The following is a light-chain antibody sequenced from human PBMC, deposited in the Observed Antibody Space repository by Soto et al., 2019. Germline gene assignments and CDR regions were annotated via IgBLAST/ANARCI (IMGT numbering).Light chain of an antibody. CDR1: QSVLYSSNNKNY. V-gene: IGKV4-1*01. CDR3: QQYYSTPRA. CDR2: WAS. J-gene: IGKJ2*01. Sequence: DIVMTQSPDSLAVSLGERATINCKSSQSVLYSSNNKNYLAWYQQKPGQPPKLLIYWASTRESGVPDRFSGSGSETDFTLTISTLQAEDVALYYCQQYYSTPRAFGQGTKLEIK.